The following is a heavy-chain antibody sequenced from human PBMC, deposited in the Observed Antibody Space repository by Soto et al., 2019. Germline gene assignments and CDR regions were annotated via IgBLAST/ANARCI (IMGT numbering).Heavy chain of an antibody. D-gene: IGHD1-26*01. CDR1: GDSVSSNSAA. Sequence: TLSLTCAISGDSVSSNSAAWDWIRQSPSRGLEWRGRTYYRSKWYRDYAVSVKSRITINPYTSKNQFSLQLNSVTPEDTAMYYCARDEKQENIGTYIDYWGQGTQVTVS. CDR2: TYYRSKWYR. V-gene: IGHV6-1*01. J-gene: IGHJ4*02. CDR3: ARDEKQENIGTYIDY.